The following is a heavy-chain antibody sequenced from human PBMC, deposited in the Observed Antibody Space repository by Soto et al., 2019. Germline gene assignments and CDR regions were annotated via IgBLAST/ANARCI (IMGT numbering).Heavy chain of an antibody. V-gene: IGHV3-30-3*01. Sequence: QVQLVESGGGVVQPGRSLRLSCAASGFTFSSYAMHWVRQAPGKGLEWVAVISYDGSNKYYADSVKGRFTISRDNSKNTLYLKMNSLRAEDTAVYYCARPRGGWASDYWGQGTLFAVSS. CDR3: ARPRGGWASDY. D-gene: IGHD1-26*01. CDR2: ISYDGSNK. J-gene: IGHJ4*02. CDR1: GFTFSSYA.